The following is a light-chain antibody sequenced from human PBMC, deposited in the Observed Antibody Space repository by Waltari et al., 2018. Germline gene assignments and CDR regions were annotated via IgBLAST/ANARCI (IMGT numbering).Light chain of an antibody. J-gene: IGKJ4*01. Sequence: IILTQYPATLSSSPGERTILSCRASQSVGKYLAWYQQNPGQAPRLLIYDTANRATGIPARFSGSGAGTDFALTISSLEPEDFALYYGQQRINWLTFGGGTKVEIK. CDR3: QQRINWLT. V-gene: IGKV3-11*01. CDR1: QSVGKY. CDR2: DTA.